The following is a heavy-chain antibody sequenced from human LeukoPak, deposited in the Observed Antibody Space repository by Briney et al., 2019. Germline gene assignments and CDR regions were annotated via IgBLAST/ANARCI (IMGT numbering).Heavy chain of an antibody. CDR2: IYSGGST. D-gene: IGHD5-18*01. CDR1: GFTVSSNY. CDR3: ARPGYSYDQDY. V-gene: IGHV3-53*01. Sequence: GGSLRLSCAASGFTVSSNYMSWVRLAPGKGLEWVSVIYSGGSTYYADSVRGRFTISRDNSKNTLYLQMNSLRAEDTAVYYCARPGYSYDQDYWGQGTLATVSS. J-gene: IGHJ4*02.